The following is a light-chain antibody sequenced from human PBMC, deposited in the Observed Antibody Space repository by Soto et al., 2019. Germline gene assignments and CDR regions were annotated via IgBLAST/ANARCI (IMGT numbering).Light chain of an antibody. V-gene: IGKV3-20*01. J-gene: IGKJ1*01. CDR3: QQYGTSPWT. CDR1: QSIGSNH. CDR2: GAS. Sequence: EIVLTQSPGTLSLSPGESATLSCRASQSIGSNHLAWYQQEPGQAPRLLIYGASSRATGIPDRFSGSGSGTDFTLTISRLEPEDFAVYYCQQYGTSPWTFGQGTKVEIK.